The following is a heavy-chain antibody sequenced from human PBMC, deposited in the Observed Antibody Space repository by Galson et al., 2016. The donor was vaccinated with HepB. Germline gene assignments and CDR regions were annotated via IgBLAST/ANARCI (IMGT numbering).Heavy chain of an antibody. Sequence: SLRLSCAASGFTFSSHAMSWVRQAPGKGLEWVSAISGSGGNTYYADSVKGRFTISRDNSKNTLYLQMNSLRAEDTALYYCATPLGYSYGYWDDTTTDYWGQGTLVTVSS. D-gene: IGHD5-18*01. J-gene: IGHJ4*02. CDR3: ATPLGYSYGYWDDTTTDY. V-gene: IGHV3-23*01. CDR2: ISGSGGNT. CDR1: GFTFSSHA.